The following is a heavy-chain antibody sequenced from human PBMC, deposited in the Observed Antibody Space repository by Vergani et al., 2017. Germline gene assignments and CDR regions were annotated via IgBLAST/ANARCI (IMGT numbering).Heavy chain of an antibody. V-gene: IGHV4-59*01. J-gene: IGHJ6*02. CDR3: ARDRRGTPPIYYYGMDV. D-gene: IGHD3-16*01. CDR2: IYYSGST. Sequence: QVQLQESGPGLVKPSETLSLTCTVSGGSISSYYWSWIRQPPGKGLEWIGYIYYSGSTNYNPSLKSRVTISVDTSKNQFSLKLSSVTAADTAVYYCARDRRGTPPIYYYGMDVWGQGTTVTVSS. CDR1: GGSISSYY.